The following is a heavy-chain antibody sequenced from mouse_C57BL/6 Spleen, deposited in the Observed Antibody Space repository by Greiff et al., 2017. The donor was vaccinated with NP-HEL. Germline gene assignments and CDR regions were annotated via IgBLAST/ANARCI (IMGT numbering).Heavy chain of an antibody. Sequence: QVQLQQPGTELVKPGASVKLSCKASGYTFTSYWMHWVKPRPGQGLEWIGNINPSNGGTNYNEKFKSKATLTVDKSSSTAYMQLSSLTSEDSAVYYCARGGRDGRYFDYWGQGTTLTVSS. J-gene: IGHJ2*01. V-gene: IGHV1-53*01. CDR2: INPSNGGT. D-gene: IGHD3-3*01. CDR1: GYTFTSYW. CDR3: ARGGRDGRYFDY.